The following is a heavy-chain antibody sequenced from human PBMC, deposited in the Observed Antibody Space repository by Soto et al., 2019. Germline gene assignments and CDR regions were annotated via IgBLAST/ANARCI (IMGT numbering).Heavy chain of an antibody. J-gene: IGHJ4*02. D-gene: IGHD3-22*01. CDR3: ARGSVDTVDSSGFYDH. CDR1: GGSFSGHY. V-gene: IGHV4-34*01. CDR2: INHSGGT. Sequence: SETLSLTCAVYGGSFSGHYRSWIRQPPGKGLEWIGEINHSGGTSYNPSLKSRVTISVDTSKSQFSLKLTSVTAADRAVYYCARGSVDTVDSSGFYDHWGPGTLVTVSS.